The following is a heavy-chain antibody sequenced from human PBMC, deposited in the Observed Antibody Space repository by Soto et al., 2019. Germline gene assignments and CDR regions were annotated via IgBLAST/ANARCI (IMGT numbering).Heavy chain of an antibody. D-gene: IGHD3-3*01. J-gene: IGHJ3*02. Sequence: QVQLQESGPGLVKPSQTLSLTCTVSGGSISSGGYYWSWIRQHPGKGLEWIGYIYYSGSTYYNPSLKGRVTISVDTSKNQFSLKLSSGTAADTAVYYCARGKDLRSGYDPGAFDIWAKGQWSPSLQ. CDR3: ARGKDLRSGYDPGAFDI. CDR1: GGSISSGGYY. CDR2: IYYSGST. V-gene: IGHV4-31*03.